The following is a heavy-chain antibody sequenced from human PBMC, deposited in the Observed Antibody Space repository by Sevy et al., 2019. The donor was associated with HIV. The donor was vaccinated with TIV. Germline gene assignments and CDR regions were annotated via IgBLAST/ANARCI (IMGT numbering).Heavy chain of an antibody. Sequence: GGSLRLSCAASGFTFSSYGMHWVRQAPGKGLEWVAVIWYDGSNKYYADSVKGRFTISRDNSKNTLYLQMNSLMAEDTDVYYCARDHAPTYEFWSTYYYGMDVWGQGTMVTVSS. J-gene: IGHJ6*02. CDR3: ARDHAPTYEFWSTYYYGMDV. CDR2: IWYDGSNK. V-gene: IGHV3-33*01. D-gene: IGHD3-3*01. CDR1: GFTFSSYG.